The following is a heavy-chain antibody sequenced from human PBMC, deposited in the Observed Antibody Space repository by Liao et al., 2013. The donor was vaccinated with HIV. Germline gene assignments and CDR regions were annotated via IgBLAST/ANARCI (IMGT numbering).Heavy chain of an antibody. CDR2: INHSGST. Sequence: QVQLQESGPGLVKPSETLSLTCTVSGGSISSYYWSWIRQPPGKGLEWIGEINHSGSTNYNPSLKSRVTISVDTSKNQFSLKLSSVTAADTAVYYCARDRGYDFWSGSLMDVWGKGTTVTVSS. CDR3: ARDRGYDFWSGSLMDV. J-gene: IGHJ6*03. D-gene: IGHD3-3*01. V-gene: IGHV4-59*12. CDR1: GGSISSYY.